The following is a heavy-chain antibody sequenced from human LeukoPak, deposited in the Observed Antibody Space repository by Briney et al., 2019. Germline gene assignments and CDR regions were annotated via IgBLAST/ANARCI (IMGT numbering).Heavy chain of an antibody. CDR1: GFTFSSYA. CDR2: ISGSGGST. V-gene: IGHV3-23*01. J-gene: IGHJ4*02. Sequence: GGSLRLSCAASGFTFSSYAMSWVRQAPGKGLEWVSAISGSGGSTYYADSVKGRFTISRDNSKNTLYLQMNSLRAEDTAVYYCALPNGAARPKPQLKFDYWGQGTLVTVSS. D-gene: IGHD6-6*01. CDR3: ALPNGAARPKPQLKFDY.